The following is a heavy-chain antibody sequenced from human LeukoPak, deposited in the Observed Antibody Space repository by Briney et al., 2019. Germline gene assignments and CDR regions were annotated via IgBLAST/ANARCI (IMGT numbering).Heavy chain of an antibody. J-gene: IGHJ6*02. CDR2: INPNSGGT. Sequence: GASVKVSCKASGYTFTGYYIQWVRQAPGQGLEWMGWINPNSGGTNYAQKFQGRVTMTRATSISTAYMELSRLRSDDTAVYFCARDHCVSSGCYEDYYYGMDVWGRGTTVTVSS. D-gene: IGHD2-2*01. CDR3: ARDHCVSSGCYEDYYYGMDV. V-gene: IGHV1-2*02. CDR1: GYTFTGYY.